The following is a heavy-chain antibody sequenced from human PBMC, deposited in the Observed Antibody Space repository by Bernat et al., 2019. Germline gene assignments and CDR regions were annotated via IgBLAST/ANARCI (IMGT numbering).Heavy chain of an antibody. CDR1: GFTFSSYA. Sequence: QVQLVESGGGVVQPGRSLRLSCAASGFTFSSYAMHWVRQAPGKGLEWVAVISYDGSNKYYADSVKGRFTISRDNSKNPLYLQMNSLRAEDTAVYYCARGYSSSWYLGFFQHWGQGTLVTVSS. D-gene: IGHD6-13*01. V-gene: IGHV3-30-3*01. J-gene: IGHJ1*01. CDR2: ISYDGSNK. CDR3: ARGYSSSWYLGFFQH.